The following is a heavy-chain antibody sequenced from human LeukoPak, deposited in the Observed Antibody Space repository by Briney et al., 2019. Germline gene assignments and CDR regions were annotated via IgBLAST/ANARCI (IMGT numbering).Heavy chain of an antibody. Sequence: PGGSLRLSCAASGFTFSRFGMSWVRQAPGEGLEWLSYITSTSDTIYYADSVKGRFTSSRDNAKNSVYLQMNSLRAEDTAVYYCARSSGYPFFDYWGQGTLVTVSS. J-gene: IGHJ4*02. CDR2: ITSTSDTI. V-gene: IGHV3-48*01. CDR1: GFTFSRFG. CDR3: ARSSGYPFFDY. D-gene: IGHD3-22*01.